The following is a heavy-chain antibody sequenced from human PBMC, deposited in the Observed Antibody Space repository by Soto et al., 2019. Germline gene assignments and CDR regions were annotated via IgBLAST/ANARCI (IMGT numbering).Heavy chain of an antibody. Sequence: EVQLVEYGGGLVQPGGSLELSCAASGFTFSASAMHWVRQASGKGLEWVGRIRSNGRTAYAASMQGRFTISRDDSKKTAYLQLNSLKTDDTAVYYCARLDCSGGSCYPYYFEHWGQGALVTVSA. V-gene: IGHV3-73*02. CDR3: ARLDCSGGSCYPYYFEH. CDR1: GFTFSASA. D-gene: IGHD2-15*01. J-gene: IGHJ4*02. CDR2: IRSNGRT.